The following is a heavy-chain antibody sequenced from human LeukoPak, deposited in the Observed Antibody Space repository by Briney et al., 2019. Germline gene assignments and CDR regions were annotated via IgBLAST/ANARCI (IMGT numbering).Heavy chain of an antibody. Sequence: ASVKVSCKASGYTFTSYYMHWVRQAPGQGLEWMGIINPSGGSTSYAQKFQGRVTMTRDTSTSTVYMELSSLRSEDTAVYYCARDYYGSGSPDDAFDIWGQGTMVTVSS. J-gene: IGHJ3*02. D-gene: IGHD3-10*01. V-gene: IGHV1-46*01. CDR2: INPSGGST. CDR3: ARDYYGSGSPDDAFDI. CDR1: GYTFTSYY.